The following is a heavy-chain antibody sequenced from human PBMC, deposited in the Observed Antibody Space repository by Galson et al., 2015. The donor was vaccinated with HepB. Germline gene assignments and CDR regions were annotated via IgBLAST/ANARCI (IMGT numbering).Heavy chain of an antibody. D-gene: IGHD3-10*01. Sequence: QSGAEVKKPGESLRISCKGSGYSFTSYWISWVRQMPGKGLEWMGGIDPSDSYTNYSPSFQGHVTISADKSISTAYLQWSSLKASDTAMYYCARQSQYGSGGPWYYYYYGMDVWGQGTTVTVSS. CDR1: GYSFTSYW. V-gene: IGHV5-10-1*01. CDR3: ARQSQYGSGGPWYYYYYGMDV. CDR2: IDPSDSYT. J-gene: IGHJ6*02.